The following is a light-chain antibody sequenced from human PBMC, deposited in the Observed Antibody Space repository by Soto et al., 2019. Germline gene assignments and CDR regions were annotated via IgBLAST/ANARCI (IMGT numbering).Light chain of an antibody. CDR1: QSISIH. CDR2: AAS. CDR3: QQTYNTPAIT. V-gene: IGKV1-39*01. Sequence: DIQMTQSPSSLSASVGDRVTITCRASQSISIHLNWYQQKPGKAPNLLIYAASTLQSGVPSRFRGSGSGADFSLTIIILQPEDFAAYCCQQTYNTPAITFGQGTRLEIK. J-gene: IGKJ5*01.